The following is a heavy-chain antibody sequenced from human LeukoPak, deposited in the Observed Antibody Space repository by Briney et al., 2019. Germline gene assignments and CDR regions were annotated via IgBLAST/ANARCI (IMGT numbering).Heavy chain of an antibody. CDR2: IYYRGNT. V-gene: IGHV4-59*11. CDR3: ARAVRAVAGFWDY. J-gene: IGHJ4*02. CDR1: DGSISSHY. D-gene: IGHD6-19*01. Sequence: SETLSLTCTVSDGSISSHYWSWVRQPPGKDLEWIGYIYYRGNTNYNPSLKSRVTISVDTSKNQLSLKLISVTAADTAVYYCARAVRAVAGFWDYWGQGTLVTGSS.